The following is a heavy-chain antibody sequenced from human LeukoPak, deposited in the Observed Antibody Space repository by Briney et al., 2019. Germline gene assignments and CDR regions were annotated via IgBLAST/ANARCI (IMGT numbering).Heavy chain of an antibody. CDR2: ISLTGGSS. CDR3: VKGPSGDYDPSWYFEY. D-gene: IGHD4-17*01. J-gene: IGHJ4*02. CDR1: GFTFNIYA. V-gene: IGHV3-23*01. Sequence: PGGSLRLSCAASGFTFNIYAMNWVRQAPGKGLEWVYTISLTGGSSYYADSVKGRFTISRDNSENTLYLQMNNLRVEDTAVYYCVKGPSGDYDPSWYFEYWGQGTLVAVSS.